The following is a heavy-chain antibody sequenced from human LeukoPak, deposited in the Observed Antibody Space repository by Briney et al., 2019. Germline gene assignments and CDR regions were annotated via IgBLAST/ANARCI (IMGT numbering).Heavy chain of an antibody. D-gene: IGHD6-19*01. CDR2: IHYTGNT. V-gene: IGHV4-39*07. Sequence: GSLRLSCAASGFTFSSYGMSWVRQAPGKGLEWIGSIHYTGNTFYNPSLKSRVTISVDTSKNQFSLKLKSVTAADTAVHYCARAVLSSFSGGWYVQGTHFDYWGQGTLVTVSS. J-gene: IGHJ4*02. CDR3: ARAVLSSFSGGWYVQGTHFDY. CDR1: GFTFSSYG.